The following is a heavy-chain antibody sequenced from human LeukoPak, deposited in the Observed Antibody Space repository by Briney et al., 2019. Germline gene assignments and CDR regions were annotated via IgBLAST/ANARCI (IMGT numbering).Heavy chain of an antibody. D-gene: IGHD6-19*01. CDR3: AKDTGIAVAGTGDY. V-gene: IGHV3-23*01. CDR2: ISGSGIST. Sequence: GGSLRLSCVASGFTFNSCAMSWVRQAPGKGLEWVSAISGSGISTYYADSVKGRFTIFRDNSKNTLYLQMNSLRAEDTAVYYCAKDTGIAVAGTGDYWGQGTLVTVSS. CDR1: GFTFNSCA. J-gene: IGHJ4*02.